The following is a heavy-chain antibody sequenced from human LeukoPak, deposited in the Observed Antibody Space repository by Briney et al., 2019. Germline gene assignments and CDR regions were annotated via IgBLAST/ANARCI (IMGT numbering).Heavy chain of an antibody. J-gene: IGHJ4*02. CDR1: GYTFTDYY. CDR3: AGDLGLTCISTSCPPDY. CDR2: INSNTGGT. Sequence: ASVKVSCKASGYTFTDYYMHWVRQAPGQGLEWMGWINSNTGGTNYVQKFQGRVTMTRDTSISTLYMELSRLRSDDTAVYYCAGDLGLTCISTSCPPDYWGQGTLVTVSS. V-gene: IGHV1-2*02. D-gene: IGHD2-2*01.